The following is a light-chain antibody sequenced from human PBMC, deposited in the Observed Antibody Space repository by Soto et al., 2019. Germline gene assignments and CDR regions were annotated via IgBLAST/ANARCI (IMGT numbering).Light chain of an antibody. CDR1: SSDVGAYRH. CDR2: DVS. V-gene: IGLV2-14*01. J-gene: IGLJ1*01. Sequence: QSALTQPASVSGSPGQEITISCTGTSSDVGAYRHVSWHQQYPGKAPKLMIYDVSDRPSGVSYRFSGSKSGNTASLTISGLQAEDEADHYCSASTTSRSYIFGSGTKVIV. CDR3: SASTTSRSYI.